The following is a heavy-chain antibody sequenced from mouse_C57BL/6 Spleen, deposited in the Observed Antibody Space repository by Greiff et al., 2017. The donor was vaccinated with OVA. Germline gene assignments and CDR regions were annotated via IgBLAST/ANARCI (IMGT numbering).Heavy chain of an antibody. V-gene: IGHV1-80*01. J-gene: IGHJ1*03. CDR3: AYGNYLYWYFDV. Sequence: VQLQESGAELVKPGASVKISCKASGYAFSSYWMNWVKQRPGKGLEWIGQIYPGDGDTNYNGKFKGKATLTADKSSSTAYMQLSSLTSEDSAVYFCAYGNYLYWYFDVWGTGTTVTVSS. CDR1: GYAFSSYW. D-gene: IGHD2-1*01. CDR2: IYPGDGDT.